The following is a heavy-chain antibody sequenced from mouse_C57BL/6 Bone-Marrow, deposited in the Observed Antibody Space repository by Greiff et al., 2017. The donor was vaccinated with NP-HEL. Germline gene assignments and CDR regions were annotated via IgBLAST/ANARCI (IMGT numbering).Heavy chain of an antibody. CDR2: IYPRSGNT. CDR1: GYTFTSYG. CDR3: SYYYGSSYSNYYAMDY. V-gene: IGHV1-81*01. D-gene: IGHD1-1*01. Sequence: QVQLQQSGAELARPGASVKLSCKASGYTFTSYGISWVKQRTGQGLEWIGEIYPRSGNTYYNEKFKGKATLTADKSSSTAYMELRSLTSEDSAVYFCSYYYGSSYSNYYAMDYWGQGTSVTVSS. J-gene: IGHJ4*01.